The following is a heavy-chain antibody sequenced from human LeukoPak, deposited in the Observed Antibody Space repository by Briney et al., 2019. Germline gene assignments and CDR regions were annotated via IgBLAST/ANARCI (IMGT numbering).Heavy chain of an antibody. CDR1: GGTFSSYA. J-gene: IGHJ4*02. D-gene: IGHD3-10*01. CDR2: IIPILGIA. CDR3: ARGGRHSYLFDY. V-gene: IGHV1-69*04. Sequence: GASVTVSCKASGGTFSSYAISWVRQAPGQGLEWMGRIIPILGIANYAQKFQGRVTITADKSTSTAYMELSSLRSEDTAVYYCARGGRHSYLFDYWGQGILVTVSS.